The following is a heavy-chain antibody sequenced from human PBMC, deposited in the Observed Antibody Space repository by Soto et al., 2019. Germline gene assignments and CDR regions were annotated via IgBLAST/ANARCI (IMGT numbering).Heavy chain of an antibody. Sequence: SVKVSCKASGGTFSSYAISWVRQAAGQGLEWMGGLIPIFGTANYAQKFQRRVTITADESTSTAYMELSSLRSEDTAVYYCARGHITLWIYDSPGRYCYYGMDVWGQGPTVTVSS. CDR1: GGTFSSYA. D-gene: IGHD3-3*01. J-gene: IGHJ6*02. CDR2: LIPIFGTA. V-gene: IGHV1-69*13. CDR3: ARGHITLWIYDSPGRYCYYGMDV.